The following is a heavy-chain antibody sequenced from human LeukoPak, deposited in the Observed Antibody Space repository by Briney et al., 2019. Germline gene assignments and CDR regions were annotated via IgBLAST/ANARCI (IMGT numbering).Heavy chain of an antibody. CDR3: AREKYYYDSSGGYYYYGMDV. CDR1: GFTVSSNY. CDR2: IYIGGST. Sequence: GGSLRLSCAASGFTVSSNYMSWVRQAPGKGLEWVSVIYIGGSTYYADSVKGRFTISRDNSKNTLYLQMNSLRAEDTAVYYCAREKYYYDSSGGYYYYGMDVWGQGTTVTVSS. V-gene: IGHV3-66*01. D-gene: IGHD3-22*01. J-gene: IGHJ6*02.